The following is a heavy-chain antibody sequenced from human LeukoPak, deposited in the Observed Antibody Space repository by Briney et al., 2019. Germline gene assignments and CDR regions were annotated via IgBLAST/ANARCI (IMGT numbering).Heavy chain of an antibody. D-gene: IGHD3-10*01. CDR2: IIPIFGTA. CDR1: GGTFSSYA. Sequence: ASVKVSCRASGGTFSSYAISWVRQAPGQGLEWMGGIIPIFGTANYAQKFQGRVTITADESTSTAYMELSSLRSEDTAVYYCARLGSEGSGSYSHRDAFDIWGQGTMVTVSS. V-gene: IGHV1-69*13. J-gene: IGHJ3*02. CDR3: ARLGSEGSGSYSHRDAFDI.